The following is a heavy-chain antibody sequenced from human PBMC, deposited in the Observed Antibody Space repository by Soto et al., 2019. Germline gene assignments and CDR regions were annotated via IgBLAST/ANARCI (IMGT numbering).Heavy chain of an antibody. Sequence: PSETLSLTCAVYGGSFSGYYWSWIRQPPGKGLEWIGEINHSGSTNYNPSLKSRVTISVDTSKNQFSLKLSSVTAADTAVYYCAKTPSSYDHKDYWGKGTRVTVSS. CDR1: GGSFSGYY. J-gene: IGHJ4*02. V-gene: IGHV4-34*01. D-gene: IGHD3-16*01. CDR2: INHSGST. CDR3: AKTPSSYDHKDY.